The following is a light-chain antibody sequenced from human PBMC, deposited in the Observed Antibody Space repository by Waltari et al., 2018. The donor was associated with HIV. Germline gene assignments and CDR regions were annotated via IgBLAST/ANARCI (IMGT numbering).Light chain of an antibody. CDR2: DVK. V-gene: IGLV2-14*03. CDR1: SNDIGGYNY. J-gene: IGLJ1*01. CDR3: SSYVNETTLV. Sequence: QSALTQPASVSGSPGQSITMSCTGTSNDIGGYNYVSWYRQHPDKAPELIIFDVKNRPSGVSIRFSGSKSGNTASLTISGLQAEDEANYYCSSYVNETTLVFGTGTEVTVL.